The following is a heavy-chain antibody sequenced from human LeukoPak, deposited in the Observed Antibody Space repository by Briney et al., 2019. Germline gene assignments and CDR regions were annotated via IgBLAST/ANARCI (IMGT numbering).Heavy chain of an antibody. CDR3: ARQTPHYYGSGSYSGWFDP. Sequence: GESLKISCKGSGYSFTNYWIGWVRQMPGKGLEWMGIIYPGDSDTRYSPSFQGQVTISADKSISTAYLQWSSLKASDTAMYYCARQTPHYYGSGSYSGWFDPWGQGTLVTVSS. CDR2: IYPGDSDT. V-gene: IGHV5-51*01. D-gene: IGHD3-10*01. CDR1: GYSFTNYW. J-gene: IGHJ5*02.